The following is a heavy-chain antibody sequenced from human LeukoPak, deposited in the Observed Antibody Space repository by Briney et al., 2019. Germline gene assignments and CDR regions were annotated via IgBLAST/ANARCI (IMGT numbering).Heavy chain of an antibody. V-gene: IGHV4-34*01. Sequence: PSETLSLTCAVYGGSFSGYYWSWIRQPPGKGLEWIGEINHSGSTNYNPSLKSRVTISVDTSKNQFSLKLSSVTAADTAVYYCARGIGYSCGPPPYYFDYWGQGTLVTVSS. D-gene: IGHD5-18*01. CDR2: INHSGST. J-gene: IGHJ4*02. CDR1: GGSFSGYY. CDR3: ARGIGYSCGPPPYYFDY.